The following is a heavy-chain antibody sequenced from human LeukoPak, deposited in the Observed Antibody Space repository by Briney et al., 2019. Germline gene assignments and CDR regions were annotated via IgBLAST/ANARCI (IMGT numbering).Heavy chain of an antibody. Sequence: ASVKVSCKASGYTFTSYGISWVRQAPGQGGEWMGWISAYNGNTNYAQKLQGRVTMTTDTSTSTAYMELRSLRSDDTAVYYCARSRIVVVRAALYYFDYWGQGTLVTVSS. CDR1: GYTFTSYG. J-gene: IGHJ4*02. V-gene: IGHV1-18*04. CDR3: ARSRIVVVRAALYYFDY. CDR2: ISAYNGNT. D-gene: IGHD2-2*01.